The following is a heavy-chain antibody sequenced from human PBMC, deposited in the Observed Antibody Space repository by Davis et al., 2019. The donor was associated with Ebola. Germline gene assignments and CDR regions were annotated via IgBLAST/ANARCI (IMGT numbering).Heavy chain of an antibody. CDR3: AVRSGATSSSGIDY. J-gene: IGHJ4*02. CDR1: GYTFTGYY. CDR2: INPNSGGT. V-gene: IGHV1-2*02. D-gene: IGHD6-6*01. Sequence: ASVKVSCKASGYTFTGYYMHWVRQAPGQGLEWMGWINPNSGGTNYAQKFQGRVTMTRDTSISTAYMELSRLRSEDTAVYYCAVRSGATSSSGIDYWGQGTLVTVSS.